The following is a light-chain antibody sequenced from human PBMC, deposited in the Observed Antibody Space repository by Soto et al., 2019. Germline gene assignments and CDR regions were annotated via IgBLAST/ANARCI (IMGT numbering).Light chain of an antibody. J-gene: IGKJ1*01. CDR2: GAF. Sequence: IVLTQSPGTLSLSPGERATLSCRASQSVTNNYLAWYQQKPGQAPSLLIYGAFTRATGIPARFSGTGSGTEFTLTISSLQSEDFALYYCQQYNDWPLTFGQGTKVDIK. CDR3: QQYNDWPLT. CDR1: QSVTNN. V-gene: IGKV3-15*01.